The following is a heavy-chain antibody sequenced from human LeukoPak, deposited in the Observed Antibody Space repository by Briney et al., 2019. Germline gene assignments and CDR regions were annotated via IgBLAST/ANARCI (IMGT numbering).Heavy chain of an antibody. D-gene: IGHD6-19*01. Sequence: SQTLSLTCVVPGDSVSSKNGAWNWIRQSPLRGLEWLGRTYYRSKWYNDYAESMEGRMTISQDTSKNQYSLHLNSVTPDDTAVYYCARDFGTTGWHTFDYWGQGTLVTVSS. V-gene: IGHV6-1*01. CDR3: ARDFGTTGWHTFDY. J-gene: IGHJ4*02. CDR1: GDSVSSKNGA. CDR2: TYYRSKWYN.